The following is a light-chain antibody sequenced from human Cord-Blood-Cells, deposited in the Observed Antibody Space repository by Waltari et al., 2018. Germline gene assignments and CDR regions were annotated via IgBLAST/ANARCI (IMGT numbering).Light chain of an antibody. Sequence: QSVLSQPPSVSGTPGQRVTISCSASSSNIGGTTVNWYQQLPGTAPKLLIYSNNQRPSGVPDRFSGSKSGTSASLAISGLQSEDEADYYCAAWDDSLNGPVFGGGTKLTVL. CDR2: SNN. V-gene: IGLV1-44*01. CDR3: AAWDDSLNGPV. J-gene: IGLJ2*01. CDR1: SSNIGGTT.